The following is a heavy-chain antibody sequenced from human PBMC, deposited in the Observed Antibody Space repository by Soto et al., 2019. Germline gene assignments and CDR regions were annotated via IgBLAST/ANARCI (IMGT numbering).Heavy chain of an antibody. CDR2: IIPIFGTA. CDR1: GGTFSSYA. CDR3: ARGTPPSSPYYYDSSGYYE. V-gene: IGHV1-69*12. Sequence: QVQLVQSGAEVKKPGSSVKVSCKASGGTFSSYAISWVRQAPGQGLEWMGGIIPIFGTANYAQKFQGRVTITADESTSTAYMELSSLRSEDTAVYYCARGTPPSSPYYYDSSGYYEWGQGTLVTVSS. D-gene: IGHD3-22*01. J-gene: IGHJ4*02.